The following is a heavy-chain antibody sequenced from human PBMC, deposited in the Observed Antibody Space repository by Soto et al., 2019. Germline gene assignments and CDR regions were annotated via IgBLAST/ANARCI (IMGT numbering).Heavy chain of an antibody. Sequence: SETLSLTCTVSGGSISSYYWSWIRQPPGKGPEWIGYIYYSGSTNYNPSLKSRVTISVDTSKNQFSLKLSSVTAADTAVYYCARAQRRVYYMDVWGKGTTVTVSS. CDR2: IYYSGST. CDR1: GGSISSYY. D-gene: IGHD6-13*01. V-gene: IGHV4-59*08. J-gene: IGHJ6*03. CDR3: ARAQRRVYYMDV.